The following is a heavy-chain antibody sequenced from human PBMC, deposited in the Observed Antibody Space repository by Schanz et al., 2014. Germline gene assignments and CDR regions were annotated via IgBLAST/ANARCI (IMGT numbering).Heavy chain of an antibody. Sequence: QVQLIQSGSEVKKPGASVKVSCTASGYTFTSYDINWVRQAPGQGLEWLGCINPNSGNPCFAQKFRGRVTKTSNTTISAAYVDHRILASEDTAVYYCARGRTFDYWGQGTLVTVSS. V-gene: IGHV1-8*01. CDR3: ARGRTFDY. J-gene: IGHJ4*02. CDR2: INPNSGNP. CDR1: GYTFTSYD.